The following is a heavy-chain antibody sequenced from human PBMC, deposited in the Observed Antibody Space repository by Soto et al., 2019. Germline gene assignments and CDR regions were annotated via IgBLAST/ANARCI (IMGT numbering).Heavy chain of an antibody. V-gene: IGHV3-15*07. CDR1: GFTFSNAW. D-gene: IGHD5-12*01. CDR2: IKSKTDGGTT. CDR3: TTDLEEMATIIPY. J-gene: IGHJ4*02. Sequence: GGSLRLSCAASGFTFSNAWMNWVRQAPGKGLEWVGRIKSKTDGGTTDYAAPVKGRFTISRDDSKNTLYLQMNSLKTEDTAVYYCTTDLEEMATIIPYWGQGTLVTVSS.